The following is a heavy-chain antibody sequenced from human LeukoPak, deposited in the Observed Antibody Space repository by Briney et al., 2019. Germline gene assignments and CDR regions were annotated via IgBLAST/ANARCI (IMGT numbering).Heavy chain of an antibody. D-gene: IGHD3-9*01. Sequence: GASVKVSCKASGYTFTSYGISWVRQAPGRGLEWMGWISAYNGNTNYAQKLQGRVTMTTDTSTSTAYMELRSLRSDDTAVYYCARDKPPYYDILTGYYVNYFGYWGQGTLVTVSS. J-gene: IGHJ4*02. CDR3: ARDKPPYYDILTGYYVNYFGY. CDR2: ISAYNGNT. CDR1: GYTFTSYG. V-gene: IGHV1-18*01.